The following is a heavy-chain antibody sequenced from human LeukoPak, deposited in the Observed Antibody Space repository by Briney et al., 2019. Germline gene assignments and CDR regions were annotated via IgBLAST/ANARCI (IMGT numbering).Heavy chain of an antibody. J-gene: IGHJ4*02. CDR2: ISGSGSST. CDR1: GFTFSSYA. V-gene: IGHV3-23*01. Sequence: GGSLRLSCAASGFTFSSYAMTWGRQAPGMGLEWVSTISGSGSSTYYADSVKGRFTVSRDNSKNTLYLQVSSLRAEDTALYYCAKQIYHDSSDYYRDKIFDYWGQGTLVTVSS. D-gene: IGHD3-22*01. CDR3: AKQIYHDSSDYYRDKIFDY.